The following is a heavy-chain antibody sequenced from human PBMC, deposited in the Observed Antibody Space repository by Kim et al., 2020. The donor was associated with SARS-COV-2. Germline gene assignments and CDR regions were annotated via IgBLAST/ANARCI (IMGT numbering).Heavy chain of an antibody. J-gene: IGHJ4*02. Sequence: GGALRLTCAASGFTFTKYWMHWVRQAPGKGLVWVSRINSDGSSISYADSVEGRFTISRDNAKSTMYLQMNSLRAEDTAVYYCARCGYSSGWCEVDYWGQGTLVTVSS. V-gene: IGHV3-74*01. D-gene: IGHD6-19*01. CDR3: ARCGYSSGWCEVDY. CDR2: INSDGSSI. CDR1: GFTFTKYW.